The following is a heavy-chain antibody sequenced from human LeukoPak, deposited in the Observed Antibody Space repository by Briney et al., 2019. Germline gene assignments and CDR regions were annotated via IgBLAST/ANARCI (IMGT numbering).Heavy chain of an antibody. CDR3: ARVEYSSSSYYYYYMDV. V-gene: IGHV4-61*02. J-gene: IGHJ6*03. D-gene: IGHD6-6*01. Sequence: SQTLSLTCTVSGGSISSGSYYWSWIRQPAGKGLEWIGRIYTSGSTNYNPSLKSRVTISVDTSKNQFSLKLSSVTAADTAVYYCARVEYSSSSYYYYYMDVWGKGTTVNVSS. CDR2: IYTSGST. CDR1: GGSISSGSYY.